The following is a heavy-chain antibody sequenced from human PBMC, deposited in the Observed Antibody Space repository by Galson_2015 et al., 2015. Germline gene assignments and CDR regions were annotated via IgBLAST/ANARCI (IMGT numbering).Heavy chain of an antibody. Sequence: SLRLSCAASGFTFSSYNMNWVRQAPGKGLEWVSSISSSSSYIYSADSVKGRFTISRDNAKNSLYLQMNSLRAEDTAVYYCARDYYDFWSGYSNYNYYGMDVWGQGTTVTVSS. CDR2: ISSSSSYI. V-gene: IGHV3-21*01. D-gene: IGHD3-3*01. J-gene: IGHJ6*02. CDR3: ARDYYDFWSGYSNYNYYGMDV. CDR1: GFTFSSYN.